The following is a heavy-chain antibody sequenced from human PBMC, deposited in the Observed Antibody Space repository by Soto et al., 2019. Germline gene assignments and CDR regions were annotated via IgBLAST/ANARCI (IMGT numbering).Heavy chain of an antibody. CDR2: IIPMFHST. D-gene: IGHD5-12*01. CDR3: ARGLYGGYLLFDF. V-gene: IGHV1-69*01. CDR1: GGTFSNYA. Sequence: QVQLVQSGAEVKKPGSSVKVSCKASGGTFSNYAINWVRQAPGQGLEWMGGIIPMFHSTNYAQRFQDRVTITADESTSTAYMELSGLRSEDTAVYFCARGLYGGYLLFDFWGQGTLVTVSS. J-gene: IGHJ4*02.